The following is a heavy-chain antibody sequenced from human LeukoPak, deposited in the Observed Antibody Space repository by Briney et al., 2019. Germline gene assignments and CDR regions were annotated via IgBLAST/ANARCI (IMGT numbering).Heavy chain of an antibody. CDR2: INPSGGST. Sequence: ASVKVSCKASGYTFTSYGISWVRQAPGQGLEWMGIINPSGGSTSYAQKFQGRVTMTRDTSTSTVYMELSSLRSEDTAVYYCAREGSSTSCPEGYWGQGTLVTVSS. CDR3: AREGSSTSCPEGY. D-gene: IGHD2-2*01. J-gene: IGHJ4*02. V-gene: IGHV1-46*01. CDR1: GYTFTSYG.